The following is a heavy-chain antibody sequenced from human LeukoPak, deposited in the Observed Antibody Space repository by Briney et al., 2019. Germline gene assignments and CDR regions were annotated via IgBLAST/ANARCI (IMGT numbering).Heavy chain of an antibody. CDR2: LNPNSGDT. Sequence: ASVKVSCKASGYTFTDYYMHWVRQAPGQGLKWMGWLNPNSGDTNYAQKFQGRVSMTRDSSISTAYMDLSDLRSDDTAVYSCARGRNIEMTTMSGVSDYWGQGTLVTVSS. V-gene: IGHV1-2*02. CDR1: GYTFTDYY. J-gene: IGHJ4*02. CDR3: ARGRNIEMTTMSGVSDY. D-gene: IGHD5-24*01.